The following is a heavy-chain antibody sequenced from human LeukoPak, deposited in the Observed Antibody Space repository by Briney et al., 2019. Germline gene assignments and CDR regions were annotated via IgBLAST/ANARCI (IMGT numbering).Heavy chain of an antibody. V-gene: IGHV4-34*01. CDR3: ARGTPPLITIFGVVTDHDAFDI. CDR1: GGSFSGYY. J-gene: IGHJ3*02. Sequence: PSETLSLTCAVYGGSFSGYYWSWIRQPPGKGLEWIGEINHSGSTNYNPSLKSRVTISVDTSKNQFSLKLSSVTAADTAVYYCARGTPPLITIFGVVTDHDAFDIWGQGTMVTVSS. CDR2: INHSGST. D-gene: IGHD3-3*01.